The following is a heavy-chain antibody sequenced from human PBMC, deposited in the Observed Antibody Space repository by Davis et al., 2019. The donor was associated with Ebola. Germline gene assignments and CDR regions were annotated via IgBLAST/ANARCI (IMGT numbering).Heavy chain of an antibody. J-gene: IGHJ5*02. V-gene: IGHV4-30-4*01. CDR1: GASIPSGDYF. Sequence: MPSEPLSPPCTVPGASIPSGDYFWRWLRQPPGMGLAWLGYIYYSGSTYYNPSLKSRVTISVDTSKNQFSLKLSSVTAADTAVYYCARARVGISYWFDPWGQGTLVTVSS. D-gene: IGHD2-21*01. CDR3: ARARVGISYWFDP. CDR2: IYYSGST.